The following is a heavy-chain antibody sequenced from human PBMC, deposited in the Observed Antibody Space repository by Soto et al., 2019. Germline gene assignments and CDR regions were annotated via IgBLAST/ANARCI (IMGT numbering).Heavy chain of an antibody. CDR2: IYHSGST. J-gene: IGHJ4*02. CDR1: GGSISSGGYS. D-gene: IGHD4-17*01. Sequence: PSETLSLTCAVSGGSISSGGYSWSWIRQPPGKGLEWIGYIYHSGSTYYNPSLKSRVTISVDRSKNQFSLKLSSVTAADTAVYYCARCMTTESLFDYWGQGTLVTVSS. V-gene: IGHV4-30-2*01. CDR3: ARCMTTESLFDY.